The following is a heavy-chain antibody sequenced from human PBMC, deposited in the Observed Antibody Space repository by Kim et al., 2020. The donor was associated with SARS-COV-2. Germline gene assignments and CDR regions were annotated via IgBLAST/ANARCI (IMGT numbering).Heavy chain of an antibody. CDR1: GFTFSSYA. J-gene: IGHJ6*02. CDR3: AREGGLLWFGELLSYYYYYGMDV. D-gene: IGHD3-10*01. Sequence: GGSLRLSCAASGFTFSSYAMHWVRQAPGKGLEWVAVISYDGSNKYYADSVKGRFTISRDNSKNTLYLQMNSLRAEDTAVYYCAREGGLLWFGELLSYYYYYGMDVCGQGTTVTVSS. V-gene: IGHV3-30*04. CDR2: ISYDGSNK.